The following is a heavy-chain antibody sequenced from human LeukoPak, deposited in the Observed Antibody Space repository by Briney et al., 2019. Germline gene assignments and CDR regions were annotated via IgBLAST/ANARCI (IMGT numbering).Heavy chain of an antibody. CDR3: ARADYGDYGVDY. D-gene: IGHD4-17*01. CDR1: GFAFSSSN. J-gene: IGHJ4*02. V-gene: IGHV3-21*01. Sequence: GGSLRLSCAASGFAFSSSNLNWFRQAPGKGLEWVSSITSDDYIYYADSLKGRFSIPRDNAKNSVFLQMISLRAEDTAVYYCARADYGDYGVDYWGQGTLVTVSS. CDR2: ITSDDYI.